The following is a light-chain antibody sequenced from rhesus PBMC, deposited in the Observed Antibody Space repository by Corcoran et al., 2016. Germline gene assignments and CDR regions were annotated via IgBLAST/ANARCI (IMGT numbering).Light chain of an antibody. CDR3: QQGYSTPYS. Sequence: DIQMSQSPSSLSASVGDKVTITCRASQGISNALAWYQQKPGKAPKLLFYSASTLESGVPSRFSGRRSGTDFTLTISSLQPEDFATYYCQQGYSTPYSFGQGTKVEIK. CDR1: QGISNA. J-gene: IGKJ2*01. V-gene: IGKV1-33*02. CDR2: SAS.